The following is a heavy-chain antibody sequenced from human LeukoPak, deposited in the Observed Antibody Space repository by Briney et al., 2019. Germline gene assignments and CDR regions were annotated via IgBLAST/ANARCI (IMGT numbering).Heavy chain of an antibody. CDR2: INHSGST. CDR3: ARCGYSYGYYYYGMDV. J-gene: IGHJ6*02. V-gene: IGHV4-34*01. CDR1: GGSFSGYY. D-gene: IGHD5-18*01. Sequence: SETLSLACAVYGGSFSGYYWSWIRQPPGKGLEWIGEINHSGSTNYNPSLKSRVTISVDTSKNQFSLKLSSVTAADTAVYYCARCGYSYGYYYYGMDVWGQGTTVTVSS.